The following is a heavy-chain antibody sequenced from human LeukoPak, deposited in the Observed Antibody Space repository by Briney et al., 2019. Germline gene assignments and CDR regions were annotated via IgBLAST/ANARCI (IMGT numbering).Heavy chain of an antibody. CDR2: ISNNGGYA. Sequence: GGSLRLSCAASGFTFSSSAMSWVRQAPGKGPEWVSAISNNGGYAYYADSVQGRFTISRDNSKSTLCLQMNSLRAEDTAVYYCAKQLGYCSDGSCYFPYWGQGTLVTVSS. CDR1: GFTFSSSA. CDR3: AKQLGYCSDGSCYFPY. D-gene: IGHD2-15*01. V-gene: IGHV3-23*01. J-gene: IGHJ4*02.